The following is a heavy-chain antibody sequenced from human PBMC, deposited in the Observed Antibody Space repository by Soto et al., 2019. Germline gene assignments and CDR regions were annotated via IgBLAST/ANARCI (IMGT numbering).Heavy chain of an antibody. V-gene: IGHV1-2*04. CDR1: GYTFTGYY. D-gene: IGHD2-2*01. J-gene: IGHJ6*02. CDR2: INPNSGGT. Sequence: GASVKVSCKASGYTFTGYYMHCVRQAPGQGLEWMGWINPNSGGTNYAQKFQGWVTMTRDTSISTAYMELSRLRSDDTAVYYCARVRAFCISTSCYADYYYGMDVWGQGTTVTVSS. CDR3: ARVRAFCISTSCYADYYYGMDV.